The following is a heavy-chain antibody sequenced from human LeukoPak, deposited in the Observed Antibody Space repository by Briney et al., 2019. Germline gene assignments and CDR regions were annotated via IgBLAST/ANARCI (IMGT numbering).Heavy chain of an antibody. D-gene: IGHD2-15*01. Sequence: GGSLRLSCAASGFTFDDYAMHWVRQAPGKGLEWVSVIYSSGNTYYADSVKGRFTISRDNSKNTLYLQMNSLRAEDTAVYYCARATPDWPTSGGAFDIWGQGTMVTVSS. CDR2: IYSSGNT. CDR3: ARATPDWPTSGGAFDI. CDR1: GFTFDDYA. V-gene: IGHV3-66*01. J-gene: IGHJ3*02.